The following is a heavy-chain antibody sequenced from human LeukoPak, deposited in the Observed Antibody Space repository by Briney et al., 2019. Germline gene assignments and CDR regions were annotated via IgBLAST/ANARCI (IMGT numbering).Heavy chain of an antibody. CDR1: GGSISTYY. CDR2: IYYTGST. D-gene: IGHD1-26*01. Sequence: SETLSLTCTVSGGSISTYYWSWIRQPPGKGLEWIGYIYYTGSTSYNPSLKSRVTMSLDASKNQFSLELNSVTPADTAVYYCARGGNYWPQWWFDPWGRGTLVNVSS. V-gene: IGHV4-59*01. J-gene: IGHJ5*02. CDR3: ARGGNYWPQWWFDP.